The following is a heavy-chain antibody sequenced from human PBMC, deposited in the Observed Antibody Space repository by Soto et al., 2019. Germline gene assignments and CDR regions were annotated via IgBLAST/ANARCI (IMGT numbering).Heavy chain of an antibody. D-gene: IGHD6-13*01. J-gene: IGHJ5*02. CDR3: TRDASRDSSARGWFDP. CDR1: GYSISSGYY. V-gene: IGHV4-38-2*02. Sequence: SETLSLTCTVSGYSISSGYYWSWIRQTPGKGLEWIGSISHSGTSFYNPSLRGRVTISMDTSNNHFSLKLNSLRAEDTAVYYCTRDASRDSSARGWFDPWGPGTLVTVSS. CDR2: ISHSGTS.